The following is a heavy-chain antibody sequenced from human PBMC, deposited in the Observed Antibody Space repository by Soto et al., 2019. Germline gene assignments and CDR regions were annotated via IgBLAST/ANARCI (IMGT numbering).Heavy chain of an antibody. Sequence: ASVKVSCKASGYTFTGYYMHWVRQAPGQGLEWMGWINPNSGGTNYAQKFQGWVTMTRDTSISTAYMELSRLRSDDTAVYYCAVHAYYYDSSGALDYWGQGTLVTVSS. CDR2: INPNSGGT. D-gene: IGHD3-22*01. J-gene: IGHJ4*02. CDR1: GYTFTGYY. CDR3: AVHAYYYDSSGALDY. V-gene: IGHV1-2*04.